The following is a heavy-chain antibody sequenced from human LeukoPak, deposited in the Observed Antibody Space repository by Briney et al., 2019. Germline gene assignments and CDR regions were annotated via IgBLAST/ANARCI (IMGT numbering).Heavy chain of an antibody. CDR1: GGSISSYY. Sequence: PSQTLSLTCTVSGGSISSYYWSWIRQPPGKGLEWIGYIYYSGSTNYNPSLKSRVTISVDTSKNQFSLKLSSVTAADTAVYYCARGSDFWGLSPWGQGTLVTVSS. CDR3: ARGSDFWGLSP. CDR2: IYYSGST. D-gene: IGHD3-3*01. V-gene: IGHV4-59*01. J-gene: IGHJ5*02.